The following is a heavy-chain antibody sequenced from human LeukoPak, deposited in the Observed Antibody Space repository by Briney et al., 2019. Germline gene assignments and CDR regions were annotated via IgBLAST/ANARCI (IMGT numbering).Heavy chain of an antibody. D-gene: IGHD1-1*01. Sequence: TSETLSLTCTVSGGSISSSSYYWGWIRQPPGKGLEWIGSIYYSGSTYYNPSLKSRVTISVDTSKNQFSLKLSSVTAADTAVYYCARHEGHGTTGTTGHLDYWGQGTLVTVSS. V-gene: IGHV4-39*01. CDR2: IYYSGST. CDR1: GGSISSSSYY. CDR3: ARHEGHGTTGTTGHLDY. J-gene: IGHJ4*02.